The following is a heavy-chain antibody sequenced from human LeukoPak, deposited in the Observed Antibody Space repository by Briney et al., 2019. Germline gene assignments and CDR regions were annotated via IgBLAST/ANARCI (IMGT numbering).Heavy chain of an antibody. CDR3: AKSAVAGTRPIEL. CDR2: ISGSGGST. Sequence: GGSLRLSCAASGFTFSSYPMSWVAQAPGKGLEWVSAISGSGGSTYYADSVKGRFTISRDNSKNTLYLQMNSLRAEDSAVYYCAKSAVAGTRPIELWGQGTLVTVSS. CDR1: GFTFSSYP. J-gene: IGHJ4*02. D-gene: IGHD6-19*01. V-gene: IGHV3-23*01.